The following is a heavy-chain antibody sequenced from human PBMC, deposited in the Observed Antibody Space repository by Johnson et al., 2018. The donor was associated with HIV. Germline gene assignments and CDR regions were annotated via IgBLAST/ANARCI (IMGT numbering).Heavy chain of an antibody. Sequence: QVQVVESGGGVVQPGGSLRLSCAASGFTFSSYGMHWVRQAPGKGLEWVAFIRYDGSNKYYADSVKGRFTISRDDSKNTLYLQMNSLKNEDTAVYYCTTDHSSAYDAFDIWGQGTMVTVSS. CDR3: TTDHSSAYDAFDI. CDR2: IRYDGSNK. V-gene: IGHV3-30*02. CDR1: GFTFSSYG. D-gene: IGHD3-22*01. J-gene: IGHJ3*02.